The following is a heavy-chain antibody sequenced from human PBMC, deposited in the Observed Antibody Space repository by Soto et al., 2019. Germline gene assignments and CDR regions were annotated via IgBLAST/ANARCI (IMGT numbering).Heavy chain of an antibody. CDR2: IKTDGSST. J-gene: IGHJ4*02. D-gene: IGHD5-12*01. CDR1: GFTFSSSW. CDR3: ARSNWLPTD. Sequence: PGGSLRLSCAASGFTFSSSWMHWVRQAPGKGLAWVSRIKTDGSSTTYADSVKGRFTISRDNAKNTLYLQMNSLRAEDTAVYYCARSNWLPTDWGQGTLVTVSS. V-gene: IGHV3-74*03.